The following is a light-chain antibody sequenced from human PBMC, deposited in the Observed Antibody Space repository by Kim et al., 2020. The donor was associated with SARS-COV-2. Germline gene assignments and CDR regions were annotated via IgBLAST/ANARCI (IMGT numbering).Light chain of an antibody. Sequence: VALGQTVRITCQGDSLSSYSATWYQQQPGQAPILLLYGNNSRPSGTPDRFSGSSSGNTASSTITGTQAGDEADYYCNPRDSNDNVVFGGGTQLTVL. CDR3: NPRDSNDNVV. V-gene: IGLV3-19*01. CDR1: SLSSYS. CDR2: GNN. J-gene: IGLJ2*01.